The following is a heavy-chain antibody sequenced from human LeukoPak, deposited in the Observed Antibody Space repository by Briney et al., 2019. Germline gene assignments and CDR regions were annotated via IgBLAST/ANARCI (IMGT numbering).Heavy chain of an antibody. J-gene: IGHJ3*02. CDR1: GFTFSSYW. CDR2: ISSSSSYI. V-gene: IGHV3-21*01. Sequence: GGSLRLSCAASGFTFSSYWMSWVRQAPGKGLEWVSSISSSSSYIYYADSVKGRFTISRDNAKNSLYLQMNSLRVEDTAVYYCARENGHAFDIWGQGTMVTVSS. CDR3: ARENGHAFDI. D-gene: IGHD2-8*01.